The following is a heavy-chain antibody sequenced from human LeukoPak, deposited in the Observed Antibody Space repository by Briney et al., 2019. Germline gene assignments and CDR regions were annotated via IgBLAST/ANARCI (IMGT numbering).Heavy chain of an antibody. D-gene: IGHD1-1*01. V-gene: IGHV3-23*01. CDR1: GFTFSTFA. J-gene: IGHJ4*02. CDR2: IFPSGGEI. CDR3: AKGLERESRLDS. Sequence: PGGSLRLSCAASGFTFSTFAMIWVRQPPGKGLEWVSSIFPSGGEIHYADSVRGRFTISRDNSKNTLYLQMDSLRAEDTALYYCAKGLERESRLDSWGQGTLVTVSS.